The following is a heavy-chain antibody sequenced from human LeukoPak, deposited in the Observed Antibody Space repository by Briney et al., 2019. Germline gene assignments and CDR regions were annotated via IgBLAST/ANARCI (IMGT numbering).Heavy chain of an antibody. V-gene: IGHV3-53*01. J-gene: IGHJ4*02. CDR2: IYSGGST. D-gene: IGHD2-2*02. Sequence: GESLKISCAASGITVSSHYMSWVRQAPGKGLEWVSVIYSGGSTYYADSVKGRFTISRDSSKNTLYLQMNSLRAEDTAVYYCVISPNTYYFDYWGQGTLVTVSS. CDR3: VISPNTYYFDY. CDR1: GITVSSHY.